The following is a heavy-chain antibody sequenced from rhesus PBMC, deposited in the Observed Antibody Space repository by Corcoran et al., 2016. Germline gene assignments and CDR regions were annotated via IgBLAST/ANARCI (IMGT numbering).Heavy chain of an antibody. Sequence: VQLVQSGAAVMRPGGSVQLTCKSSGDLCHSYWITWCGRDTAQVVAWIGMRSPGKRNPADEHKCQGRVTMTMDTTTGTAYMERNSRRSADTAVYYWARGGDSVGTVIDYWGQGVLVTVSS. CDR3: ARGGDSVGTVIDY. CDR1: GDLCHSYW. V-gene: IGHV1S9*01. D-gene: IGHD5-24*01. J-gene: IGHJ4*01. CDR2: RSPGKRNP.